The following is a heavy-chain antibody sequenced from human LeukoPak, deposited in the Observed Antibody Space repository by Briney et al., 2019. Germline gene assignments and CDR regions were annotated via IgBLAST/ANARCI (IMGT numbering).Heavy chain of an antibody. CDR3: ARVGYYDSSGYLN. J-gene: IGHJ4*02. CDR1: GGSFSGYY. Sequence: SETLSLTCAVYGGSFSGYYWSWIRQPPGKGLEWIGYIYYSGSTYYNPSLKSRVTISVDTSKNQFSLKLSSVTAADTAVYYCARVGYYDSSGYLNWGQGTLVTVSS. D-gene: IGHD3-22*01. V-gene: IGHV4-30-4*08. CDR2: IYYSGST.